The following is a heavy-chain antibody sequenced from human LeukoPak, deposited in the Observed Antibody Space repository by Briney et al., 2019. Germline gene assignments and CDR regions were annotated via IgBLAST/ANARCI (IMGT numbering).Heavy chain of an antibody. CDR3: ARDRALPFFDY. V-gene: IGHV4-39*07. Sequence: PSETLSLTCTVSGGSISSSSYYWGWIRQPPGKGLEWIGSIYYSGSTYYNPSLKSRVTISVDTSKNQFSLKLSSVTAADTAVYYCARDRALPFFDYWGRGTLVTVSS. CDR2: IYYSGST. J-gene: IGHJ4*02. CDR1: GGSISSSSYY.